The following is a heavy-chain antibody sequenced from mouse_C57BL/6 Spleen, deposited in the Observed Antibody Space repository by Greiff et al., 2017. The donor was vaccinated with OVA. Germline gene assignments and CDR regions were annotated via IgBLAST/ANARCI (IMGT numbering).Heavy chain of an antibody. V-gene: IGHV1-81*01. CDR3: ARDYGSSYGYCDV. CDR1: GYTFTSYG. CDR2: IYPRSGNT. D-gene: IGHD1-1*01. Sequence: QVQLQQSGAELARPGASVKLSCKASGYTFTSYGISWVKQRTGQGLEWIGEIYPRSGNTYYNEKFKGKATLTADKSSSTAYMELRSLTSEDSAVYFCARDYGSSYGYCDVWGTGTTVTVSS. J-gene: IGHJ1*03.